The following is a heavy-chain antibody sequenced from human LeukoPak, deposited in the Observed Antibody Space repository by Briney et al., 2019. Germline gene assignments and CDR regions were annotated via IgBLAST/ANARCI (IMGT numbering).Heavy chain of an antibody. D-gene: IGHD3-22*01. CDR1: GFTFSSYW. CDR3: ARVHYYDSSGYPSDAFDI. V-gene: IGHV3-74*01. CDR2: INSDGSST. Sequence: PGGSLRLSCAASGFTFSSYWMHWVRQAPGKGLVWVSRINSDGSSTSYADSVKGRFTISRDNAKNTLYLQINSLRAEDTAVYYCARVHYYDSSGYPSDAFDIWGQGTMVTVSS. J-gene: IGHJ3*02.